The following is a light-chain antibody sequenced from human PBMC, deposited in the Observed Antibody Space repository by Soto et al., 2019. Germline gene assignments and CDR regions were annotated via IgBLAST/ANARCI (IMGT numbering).Light chain of an antibody. CDR2: EVS. CDR1: SSDIGGYNY. CDR3: NSYTTSSTVA. V-gene: IGLV2-14*01. J-gene: IGLJ2*01. Sequence: QYALTQSASLSGSPGQSITISCTGTSSDIGGYNYVSWNQQHPDKDPKLMIFEVSNRPSGVSNRFSGSKSGNTASLTLYGLLPEDEADYYCNSYTTSSTVAFGGGTKLTVL.